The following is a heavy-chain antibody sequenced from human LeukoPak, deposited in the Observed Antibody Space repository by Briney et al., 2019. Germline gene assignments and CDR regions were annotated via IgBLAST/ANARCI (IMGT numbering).Heavy chain of an antibody. Sequence: GSSVKVSCKASGGTFSSYAISWVRQAPGQGLEWMGGIIPIFGTANYAQKFQGRVTITTDESTSTAYMELSSLRSEDTAVYYCASGELELPTAYYMDVWGKGTTVTVSS. V-gene: IGHV1-69*05. D-gene: IGHD1-7*01. J-gene: IGHJ6*03. CDR3: ASGELELPTAYYMDV. CDR1: GGTFSSYA. CDR2: IIPIFGTA.